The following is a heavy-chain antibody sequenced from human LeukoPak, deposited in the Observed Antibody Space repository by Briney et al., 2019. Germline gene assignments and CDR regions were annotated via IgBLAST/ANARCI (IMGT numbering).Heavy chain of an antibody. CDR3: ARGPSGGNGFSY. CDR2: IKQDGSER. CDR1: GFTFSSYW. D-gene: IGHD2-15*01. V-gene: IGHV3-7*04. J-gene: IGHJ4*02. Sequence: GGSLRLSCAASGFTFSSYWMSWVRQAPGKGLEWVANIKQDGSERYYVDSVKGRFTISRDNAKDSLYLQMNSLRAVDTAGYYCARGPSGGNGFSYWGLGTLVTVSS.